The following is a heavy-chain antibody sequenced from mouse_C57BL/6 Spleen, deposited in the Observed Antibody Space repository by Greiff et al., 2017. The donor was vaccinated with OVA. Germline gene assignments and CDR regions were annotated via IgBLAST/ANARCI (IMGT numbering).Heavy chain of an antibody. Sequence: EVLLVESGGGLVQPGGSLSLSCAASGFTFTDYYMSWVRQPPGKALEWLGFIRNKANGYTTEYSASLKGRFTISRDNSQSILYLQMNALRSEDSATYYCARTRGEYYCDYWGQGTTLTVSS. V-gene: IGHV7-3*01. CDR2: IRNKANGYTT. J-gene: IGHJ2*01. CDR3: ARTRGEYYCDY. CDR1: GFTFTDYY.